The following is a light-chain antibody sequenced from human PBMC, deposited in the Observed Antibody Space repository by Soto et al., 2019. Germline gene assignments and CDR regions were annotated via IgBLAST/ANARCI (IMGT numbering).Light chain of an antibody. CDR2: AAS. J-gene: IGKJ5*01. V-gene: IGKV3-20*01. CDR3: QQYGSSPIT. CDR1: QSVNSNY. Sequence: EIVLTQSPGTLSLSPGERATLSCRTSQSVNSNYFAWYQQKPGQAPRLLIFAASSRATGIPGRFSGSGSGTDFTLTISRLEPGDYAVYSCQQYGSSPITFGQGARLEIK.